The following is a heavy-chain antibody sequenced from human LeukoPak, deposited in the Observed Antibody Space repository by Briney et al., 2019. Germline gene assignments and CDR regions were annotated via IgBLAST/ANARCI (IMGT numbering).Heavy chain of an antibody. CDR2: VRDRANSYAT. Sequence: PGGSLSLSCAASGFSFSGSPMHWVRQASGKGLEWVGRVRDRANSYATGYAASVEGRFTISRDDSENTAYLQMNSLIIEDTAVYYCTRQRPQTGTFDYWGQGVLVTVSS. CDR3: TRQRPQTGTFDY. CDR1: GFSFSGSP. D-gene: IGHD3-9*01. J-gene: IGHJ4*02. V-gene: IGHV3-73*01.